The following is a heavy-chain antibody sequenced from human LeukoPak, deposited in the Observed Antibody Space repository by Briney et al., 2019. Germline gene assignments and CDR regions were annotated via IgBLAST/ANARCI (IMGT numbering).Heavy chain of an antibody. CDR1: GYTLTGYY. V-gene: IGHV1-2*02. Sequence: ASVTLSCKASGYTLTGYYINWVRQAPGQGLEWMGWINPNNGDTNYAQKVQGRVTMTRDTSISTAYMELSSLRSDDTAVYYCARENGTYSSSWGASDHAFDIWGQGTMVTVSS. J-gene: IGHJ3*02. D-gene: IGHD6-13*01. CDR2: INPNNGDT. CDR3: ARENGTYSSSWGASDHAFDI.